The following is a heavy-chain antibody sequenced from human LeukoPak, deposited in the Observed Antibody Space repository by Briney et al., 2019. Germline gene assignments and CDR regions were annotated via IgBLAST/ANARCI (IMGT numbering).Heavy chain of an antibody. CDR1: GFTFSDYY. CDR3: ARGKRRYYYDSSDAFDI. V-gene: IGHV3-11*04. CDR2: ISSSVSTI. D-gene: IGHD3-22*01. J-gene: IGHJ3*02. Sequence: GGSLRLSCAASGFTFSDYYMSWIRQAPGKGLEWGSYISSSVSTIYYGNSVKGRFTIPRDNAKNSLYLQMNSLRAEDTAVYYCARGKRRYYYDSSDAFDIWGQGTMVTVSS.